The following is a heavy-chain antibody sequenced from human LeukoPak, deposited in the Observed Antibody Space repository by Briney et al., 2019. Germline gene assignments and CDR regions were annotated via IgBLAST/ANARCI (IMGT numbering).Heavy chain of an antibody. CDR2: INPSGGST. CDR1: GYTFTSYH. CDR3: ARDFSPTYDSSSYYFDY. Sequence: ASVKVSCKASGYTFTSYHMHWVRQAPGQGLEWMGIINPSGGSTSYAQKFQGRVTMTRDTSTSTVYMELSSLRSEDTAVYYCARDFSPTYDSSSYYFDYWGQGTLVTVSS. J-gene: IGHJ4*02. D-gene: IGHD3-22*01. V-gene: IGHV1-46*01.